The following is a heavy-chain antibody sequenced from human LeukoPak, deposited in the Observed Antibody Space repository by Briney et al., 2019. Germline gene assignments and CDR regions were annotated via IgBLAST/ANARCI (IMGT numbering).Heavy chain of an antibody. CDR1: GYTLTELS. J-gene: IGHJ4*02. CDR2: FDPEDGET. D-gene: IGHD2-21*01. Sequence: ASVKVSCKVSGYTLTELSMHWVRQAPGKGLEWMGGFDPEDGETIYAQKFQGRVTITADESTSTAYMELSSLRSEDTAVYYCARGGMVVIATYYFDYWGQGTLVTVSS. V-gene: IGHV1-24*01. CDR3: ARGGMVVIATYYFDY.